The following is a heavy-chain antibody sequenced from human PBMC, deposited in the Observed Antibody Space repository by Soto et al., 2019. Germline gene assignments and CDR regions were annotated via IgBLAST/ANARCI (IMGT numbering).Heavy chain of an antibody. D-gene: IGHD3-3*01. Sequence: QVQLVQSGAEVKKPGSSVKVSCKASGGTFSSYAISWVRQAPGQGLEWMGGIIPIFGTANYPQKFQGRVTITADESTSTAYMELSSLRSEDTAVYYCARESRDYDFWTTSYYYGMDVWGQGTTVTVSS. CDR1: GGTFSSYA. CDR2: IIPIFGTA. V-gene: IGHV1-69*01. J-gene: IGHJ6*02. CDR3: ARESRDYDFWTTSYYYGMDV.